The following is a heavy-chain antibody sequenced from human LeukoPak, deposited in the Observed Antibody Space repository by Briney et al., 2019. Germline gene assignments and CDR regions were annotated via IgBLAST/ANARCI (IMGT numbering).Heavy chain of an antibody. CDR1: GFTVSSSY. CDR3: ASGPYGSGSYFVF. Sequence: GGSLRLSCAASGFTVSSSYMSWVRQAPGKGLGWVSVIYSGGSTYYADSVKGRFTISRDNSKNTLYLQMNSLRAEDTAVYYCASGPYGSGSYFVFWGQGTLVTVSS. CDR2: IYSGGST. J-gene: IGHJ4*02. V-gene: IGHV3-66*01. D-gene: IGHD3-10*01.